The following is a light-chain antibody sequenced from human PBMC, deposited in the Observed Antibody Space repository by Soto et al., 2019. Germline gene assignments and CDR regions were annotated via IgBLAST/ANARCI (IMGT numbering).Light chain of an antibody. V-gene: IGKV3-20*01. CDR1: QSVVGS. J-gene: IGKJ1*01. CDR2: HTS. CDR3: QQYESSPRT. Sequence: ETVLTQSPGTLSLSPGEIATLYCRAGQSVVGSLAWYQQRPGQAPRLLVYHTSNRATGIPDRFSASGSGTDFTLTISRLEPEDFAVYYCQQYESSPRTFGQGTKVDIK.